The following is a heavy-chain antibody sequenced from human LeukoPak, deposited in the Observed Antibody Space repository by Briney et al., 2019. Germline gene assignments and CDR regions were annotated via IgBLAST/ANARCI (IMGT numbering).Heavy chain of an antibody. CDR3: VRDDSRPGEAFDI. Sequence: GGSLRLSCAASGFTFSSYAMHWVRQAPGKGLEWVAVISYDGSNKYYADSVKGRFTISRDNSKNTLYLQMNSLRAEDTALYYCVRDDSRPGEAFDIWGQGTMVTVSS. D-gene: IGHD3-10*01. CDR1: GFTFSSYA. V-gene: IGHV3-30-3*01. CDR2: ISYDGSNK. J-gene: IGHJ3*02.